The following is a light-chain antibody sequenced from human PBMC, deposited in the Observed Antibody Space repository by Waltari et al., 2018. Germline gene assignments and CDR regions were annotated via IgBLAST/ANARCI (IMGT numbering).Light chain of an antibody. J-gene: IGLJ1*01. Sequence: QSALTQPPSVSRSPGHSITLSCTGTSSHVAKYNLISWYQHHPDKAPKLMIYEVTTRPAGVSNRFSGSKSDNTASLTISGLQAEDEADYYCCSYAGGGTYVFGPGTKVTVL. CDR3: CSYAGGGTYV. V-gene: IGLV2-23*02. CDR1: SSHVAKYNL. CDR2: EVT.